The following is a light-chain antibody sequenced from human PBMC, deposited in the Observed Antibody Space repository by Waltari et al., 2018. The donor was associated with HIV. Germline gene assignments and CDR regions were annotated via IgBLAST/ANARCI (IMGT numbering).Light chain of an antibody. CDR2: DVS. V-gene: IGLV2-11*01. Sequence: QSALTQPRSVTGSPGQSVTISCTGTSIDVGGYNYVSWYQQHPGKAPKLIIYDVSKRPSGVPDRFSGSKSGNTASLTISGLQAEDEVHYYCCSYAGSHTPWVFGGGTKVTVL. CDR3: CSYAGSHTPWV. CDR1: SIDVGGYNY. J-gene: IGLJ3*02.